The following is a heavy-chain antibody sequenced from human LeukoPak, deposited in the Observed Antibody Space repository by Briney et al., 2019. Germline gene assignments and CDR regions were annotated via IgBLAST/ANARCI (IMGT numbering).Heavy chain of an antibody. J-gene: IGHJ4*02. Sequence: TSETLSLTCTVSGGSISSYYWSWIRQPPGKGLEWIGYIYYTGSTYYNSSLKSRVTISVDTSKNQFSLKLTSVTAADTAVYYCARVPLVWGQGSLVTVSS. CDR3: ARVPLV. CDR2: IYYTGST. CDR1: GGSISSYY. V-gene: IGHV4-59*12.